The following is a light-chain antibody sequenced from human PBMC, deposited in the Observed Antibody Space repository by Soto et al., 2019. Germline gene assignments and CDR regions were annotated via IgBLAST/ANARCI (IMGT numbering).Light chain of an antibody. CDR1: QSVRSSY. J-gene: IGKJ1*01. Sequence: EIVLTQSPGTLSLSPGESATLSCRASQSVRSSYLAWYQQTPGPAPRLLIYGASSRATGIPDRVRGRASGKDFTLTISRLEPEDVAVYYCQQYGSSPGTFGQGTKVDIK. CDR2: GAS. CDR3: QQYGSSPGT. V-gene: IGKV3-20*01.